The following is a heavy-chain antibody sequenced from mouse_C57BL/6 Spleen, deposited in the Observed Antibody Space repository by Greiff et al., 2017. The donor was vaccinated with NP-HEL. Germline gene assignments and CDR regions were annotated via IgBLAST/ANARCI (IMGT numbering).Heavy chain of an antibody. V-gene: IGHV1-53*01. J-gene: IGHJ4*01. Sequence: QVQLQQPGTELVKPGASVKLSCKASGYTFTSYWMHWVKQRPGQGLEWIGNINPSNGGTNYNEKFKSKATLTVDKSSSTAYMQLSSLTSEDSAVYYCARRGGYYGSSPYAMDYWGQGTSVTVSS. CDR1: GYTFTSYW. CDR3: ARRGGYYGSSPYAMDY. D-gene: IGHD1-1*01. CDR2: INPSNGGT.